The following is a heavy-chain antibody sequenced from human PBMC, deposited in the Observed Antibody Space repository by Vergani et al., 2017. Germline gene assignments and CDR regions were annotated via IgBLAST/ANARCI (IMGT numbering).Heavy chain of an antibody. V-gene: IGHV4-61*10. CDR3: ARYHLGEYQLLSNWFDP. J-gene: IGHJ5*02. CDR1: GGSVSSGSYY. Sequence: QVQLQESGPGLVKPSETLSLTCTVSGGSVSSGSYYWSWIRQPAGKGLEWIGYIYYSGSTNYNPSLKSRVTISVDTSKNQFSLKLSSVTAADTAVYYCARYHLGEYQLLSNWFDPWGQGTLVTVSS. D-gene: IGHD2-2*01. CDR2: IYYSGST.